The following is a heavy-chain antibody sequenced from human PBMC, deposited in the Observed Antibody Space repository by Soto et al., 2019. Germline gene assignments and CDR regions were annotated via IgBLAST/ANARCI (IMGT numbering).Heavy chain of an antibody. CDR2: INPNSDVT. D-gene: IGHD2-21*02. V-gene: IGHV1-2*02. CDR3: ARGGTVVTGRVQDAFDI. CDR1: GYTFNGYY. Sequence: SVKVSCKASGYTFNGYYMHWVRQAPGQGLEWMGWINPNSDVTNYARKFQGRVTMTRDTSISTAYMELSSLRSDDTAVHYCARGGTVVTGRVQDAFDIWGQGTMVTASS. J-gene: IGHJ3*02.